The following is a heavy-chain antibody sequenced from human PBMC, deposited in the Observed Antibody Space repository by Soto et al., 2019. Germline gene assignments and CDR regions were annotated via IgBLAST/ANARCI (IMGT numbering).Heavy chain of an antibody. D-gene: IGHD2-8*01. CDR1: GFTFSSYA. Sequence: EVQLLESGGGLVQPGGSLRLSCAASGFTFSSYAMSWVRQAPGKGLEWVSAISGSGGSTYYADSVKGRFTISRDNSKNTLYLQMNSLRSEDTAVYYCAEESRPKWWQEKKGFDCWGQGNLVTSSS. CDR2: ISGSGGST. V-gene: IGHV3-23*01. CDR3: AEESRPKWWQEKKGFDC. J-gene: IGHJ4*02.